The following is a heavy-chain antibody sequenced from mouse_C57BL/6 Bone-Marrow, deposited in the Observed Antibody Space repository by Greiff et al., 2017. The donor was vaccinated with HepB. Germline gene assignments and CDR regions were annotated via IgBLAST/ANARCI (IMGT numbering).Heavy chain of an antibody. CDR1: GYTFTSYG. CDR3: ARIDDYDGEGFAY. CDR2: IYPRSGNT. J-gene: IGHJ3*01. D-gene: IGHD2-4*01. Sequence: VQLQQSGAELARPGASVKLSCKASGYTFTSYGISWVKQRTGQGLEWIGEIYPRSGNTYYNEKFKGKATLTADKSSSTAYMELRSLTSEDSAVYFCARIDDYDGEGFAYWGQGTLVTVSA. V-gene: IGHV1-81*01.